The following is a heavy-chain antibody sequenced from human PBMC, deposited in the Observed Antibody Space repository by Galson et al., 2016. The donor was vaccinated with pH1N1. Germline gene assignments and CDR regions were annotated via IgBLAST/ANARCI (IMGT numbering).Heavy chain of an antibody. CDR1: GYTFTKYY. CDR3: ARWRSTLGVTGFDL. J-gene: IGHJ4*02. V-gene: IGHV1-46*03. Sequence: SVKVSCKASGYTFTKYYMHWVRQAPGQGLEWMGIINPSGGNTDYAEKFQGRVTLTSDTSTTIAYMDLSNLTSEDTAVYYCARWRSTLGVTGFDLWGQGTLVTVSS. D-gene: IGHD3-10*01. CDR2: INPSGGNT.